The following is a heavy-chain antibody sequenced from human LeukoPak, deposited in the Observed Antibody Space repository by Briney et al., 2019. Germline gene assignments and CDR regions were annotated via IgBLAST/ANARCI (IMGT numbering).Heavy chain of an antibody. CDR3: ARGTTVYYYYYYGMDV. CDR1: GYTFNGYY. CDR2: INPNSGGT. D-gene: IGHD1-1*01. Sequence: ASVKVSCKASGYTFNGYYMHWVRQAPGQGLEWMGWINPNSGGTNYAQKFQGRVTMTRDTSISTAYMELSRLRSDDTAVYYCARGTTVYYYYYYGMDVWGQGTTVTVSS. J-gene: IGHJ6*02. V-gene: IGHV1-2*02.